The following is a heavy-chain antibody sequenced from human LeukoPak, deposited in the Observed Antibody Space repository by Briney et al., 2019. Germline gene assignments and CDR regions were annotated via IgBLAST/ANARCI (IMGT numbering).Heavy chain of an antibody. Sequence: PGGSLRLSCAASGFTFRSYAMSWVRLAPGKGLEWVSAISGSGGSTYYADSVKGRFTISRDNSKNTLYLQMNSLRAEDTAVYYCATIAVAGSRGDYFDYWGQGTLVTVSS. D-gene: IGHD6-19*01. J-gene: IGHJ4*02. CDR1: GFTFRSYA. V-gene: IGHV3-23*01. CDR3: ATIAVAGSRGDYFDY. CDR2: ISGSGGST.